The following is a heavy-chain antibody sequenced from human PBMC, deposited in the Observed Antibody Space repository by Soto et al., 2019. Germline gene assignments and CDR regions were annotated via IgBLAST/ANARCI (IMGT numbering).Heavy chain of an antibody. CDR2: FSGSGGST. Sequence: EVQLLESGGGLVQPGGSLRLSCAASGFTFSTYAMSWVRQAPGKGLEWVSVFSGSGGSTKYADSVKGRFTISRDNSKNTLYLQMNSLRAEDTALYYCAKDRYCSGGSCSGDFDYWGQGTLVTVSS. CDR1: GFTFSTYA. CDR3: AKDRYCSGGSCSGDFDY. J-gene: IGHJ4*02. V-gene: IGHV3-23*01. D-gene: IGHD2-15*01.